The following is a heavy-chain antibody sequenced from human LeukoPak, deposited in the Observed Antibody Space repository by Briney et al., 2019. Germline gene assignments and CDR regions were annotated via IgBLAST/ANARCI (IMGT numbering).Heavy chain of an antibody. CDR1: GFTFSSYA. J-gene: IGHJ4*02. D-gene: IGHD3-10*01. V-gene: IGHV3-23*01. CDR2: ISGSGGST. Sequence: GGSLRLSCAASGFTFSSYAMSWVRQAPGKGLGWVSAISGSGGSTYYADSVKGRFTISRDNSKNTLYLQMNSLRAEDTAVYYCAKSPTARLGGIFDYWGQGTLVTVSS. CDR3: AKSPTARLGGIFDY.